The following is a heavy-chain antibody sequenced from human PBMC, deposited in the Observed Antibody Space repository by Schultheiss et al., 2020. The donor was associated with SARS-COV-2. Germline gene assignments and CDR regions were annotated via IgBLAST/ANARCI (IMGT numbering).Heavy chain of an antibody. CDR2: IYYSGST. Sequence: SETLSLTCTVSGGSISSGSYYWSWIRQPPGKGLEWIGSIYYSGSTNYNPSLKSRVTISVDTSKNQFSLKLSSVTAADTAVYYCARVAAPVYYYYMDVWGKGTTVTVSS. CDR1: GGSISSGSYY. D-gene: IGHD6-13*01. J-gene: IGHJ6*03. V-gene: IGHV4-39*07. CDR3: ARVAAPVYYYYMDV.